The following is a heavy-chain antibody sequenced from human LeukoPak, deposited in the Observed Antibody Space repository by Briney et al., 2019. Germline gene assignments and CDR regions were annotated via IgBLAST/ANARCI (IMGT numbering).Heavy chain of an antibody. CDR2: MIYSGYT. CDR3: ARDAKYVWGNYRWFDP. D-gene: IGHD3-16*02. Sequence: SETLSLTCTVSGGSISSGGYYWSWIRQHPGKGLEWIGYMIYSGYTHYNPSLKSRVTISVDTSNNQFFLKLGSVTAADTAVYYCARDAKYVWGNYRWFDPWGQGILVTVSS. J-gene: IGHJ5*02. CDR1: GGSISSGGYY. V-gene: IGHV4-31*03.